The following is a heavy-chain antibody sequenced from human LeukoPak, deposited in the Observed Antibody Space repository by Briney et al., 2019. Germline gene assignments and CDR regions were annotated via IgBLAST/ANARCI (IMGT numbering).Heavy chain of an antibody. CDR2: FTSRSAGGAI. Sequence: GGSLRLSCTASGVTVSNTWMSWVRQAPGKGLEWVGLFTSRSAGGAIHYAAPVQGRFTILAEDSKNTWYLQMNGLQIEDTGIYYCTTGGGTMDFWGQGTLVTVSS. CDR1: GVTVSNTW. CDR3: TTGGGTMDF. D-gene: IGHD2-15*01. J-gene: IGHJ4*02. V-gene: IGHV3-15*01.